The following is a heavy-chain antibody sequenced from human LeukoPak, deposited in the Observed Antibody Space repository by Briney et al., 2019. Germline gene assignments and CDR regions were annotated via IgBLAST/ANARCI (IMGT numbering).Heavy chain of an antibody. CDR1: GGTFTSYA. CDR2: IIPISGTT. J-gene: IGHJ6*03. CDR3: ALTQDYYYMDV. Sequence: ASVKVSCKTSGGTFTSYAITWVRQAPGQGLEWMGKIIPISGTTNYAQKLQGRVTMTTDTSTSTAYMELRSLRSDDTAVYYCALTQDYYYMDVWGKGTTVTVSS. D-gene: IGHD4-23*01. V-gene: IGHV1-69*05.